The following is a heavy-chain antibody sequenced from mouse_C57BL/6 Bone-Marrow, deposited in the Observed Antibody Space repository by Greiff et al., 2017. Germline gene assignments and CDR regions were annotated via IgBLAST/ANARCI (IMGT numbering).Heavy chain of an antibody. CDR3: ARLMMVKDYFDC. V-gene: IGHV5-6*01. Sequence: EVKLQESGGDLVKPGGSLKLSCAASGFTFSSYGMSWVRQTPDKRLEWVATISSGGSYTYYPDSVKGRFTISRDNAKNTLYLQMSSLKSEDSAMYYCARLMMVKDYFDCWGQGTTLTVCS. CDR1: GFTFSSYG. D-gene: IGHD2-3*01. J-gene: IGHJ2*01. CDR2: ISSGGSYT.